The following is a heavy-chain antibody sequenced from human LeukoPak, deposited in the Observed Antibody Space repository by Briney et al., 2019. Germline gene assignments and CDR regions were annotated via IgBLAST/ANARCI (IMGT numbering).Heavy chain of an antibody. CDR2: IYTSGST. D-gene: IGHD2-2*01. V-gene: IGHV4-59*01. CDR3: ARDKEVGWFDP. J-gene: IGHJ5*02. CDR1: GGSISSYY. Sequence: SETLSLTCTVSGGSISSYYWSWIRQPPGKGLEWIGYIYTSGSTNYNPSLKSRVTISVDTSKNQFSLKLSSVTAADTAVYYCARDKEVGWFDPWGQGTLVTVSS.